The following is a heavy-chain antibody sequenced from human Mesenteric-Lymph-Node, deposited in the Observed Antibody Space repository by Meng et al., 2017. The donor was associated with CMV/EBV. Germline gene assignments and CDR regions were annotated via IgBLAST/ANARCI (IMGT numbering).Heavy chain of an antibody. CDR3: AREDLDY. J-gene: IGHJ4*02. CDR1: GGSFTTNNYY. Sequence: GSLRLSCSVSGGSFTTNNYYWGWIRQPPGKGLEWIGSIYYSGTTSYNPSLKSRVTISLDTSKNQISLKVNSVTAADTAVYYCAREDLDYWGQGTLVTVSS. CDR2: IYYSGTT. V-gene: IGHV4-39*07.